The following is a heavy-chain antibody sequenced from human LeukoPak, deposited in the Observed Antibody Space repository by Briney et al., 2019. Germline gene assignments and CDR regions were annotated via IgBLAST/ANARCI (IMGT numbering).Heavy chain of an antibody. D-gene: IGHD6-13*01. V-gene: IGHV1-18*01. Sequence: ASVKVSCKASGYTFTSDRISWVRQAPGQGLEWMGWISAYNGNTNYAQKLQGRVTMTTDTSTSTAYMELRSLRSDDTAVYYCARNAAGGTSWFDPWGQGTLVTVSS. CDR1: GYTFTSDR. CDR2: ISAYNGNT. CDR3: ARNAAGGTSWFDP. J-gene: IGHJ5*02.